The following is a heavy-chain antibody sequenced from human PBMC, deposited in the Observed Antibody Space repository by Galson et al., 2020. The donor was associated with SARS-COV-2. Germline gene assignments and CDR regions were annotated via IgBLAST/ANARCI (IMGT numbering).Heavy chain of an antibody. Sequence: ETSETLSRTCPVSCGSISSGGYYWSWTRQHPGKGLEWIGYIHHSASTYYNPSLKSRVTISVDTSKNQFSLKLSSVTAADTAVYYCARAPITMIVVVNAFDIWGQGTMVTVSS. CDR1: CGSISSGGYY. CDR2: IHHSAST. D-gene: IGHD3-22*01. J-gene: IGHJ3*02. V-gene: IGHV4-31*03. CDR3: ARAPITMIVVVNAFDI.